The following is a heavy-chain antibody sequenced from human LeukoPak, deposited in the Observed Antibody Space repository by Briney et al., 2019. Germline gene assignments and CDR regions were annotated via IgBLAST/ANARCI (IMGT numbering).Heavy chain of an antibody. CDR1: GGTFSSYA. D-gene: IGHD6-13*01. CDR2: IIPIFGTA. CDR3: ARPSGYSSSWYSDY. J-gene: IGHJ4*02. Sequence: SVKVSCKASGGTFSSYAISWVRQAPGQGLEWMGGIIPIFGTANYAQKFQGRVTITADESTSTACMELSSLRSEDTAVYYCARPSGYSSSWYSDYWGQGTLVTVSS. V-gene: IGHV1-69*13.